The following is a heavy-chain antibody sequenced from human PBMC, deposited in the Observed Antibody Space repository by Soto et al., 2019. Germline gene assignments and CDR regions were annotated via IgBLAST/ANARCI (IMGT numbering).Heavy chain of an antibody. CDR1: GFTFRNFV. J-gene: IGHJ4*02. CDR2: IRATGGQT. D-gene: IGHD2-21*01. Sequence: EVQLLESGGGVVQPGGSLRLSCAASGFTFRNFVMSWVRPAPGKGLEWVSAIRATGGQTFYADSVKGRFTISRDNSKNMLYLQIDSLRDEDTVLYFCAQDRGWGVVSPSHDSWGQGTLVTVSS. CDR3: AQDRGWGVVSPSHDS. V-gene: IGHV3-23*01.